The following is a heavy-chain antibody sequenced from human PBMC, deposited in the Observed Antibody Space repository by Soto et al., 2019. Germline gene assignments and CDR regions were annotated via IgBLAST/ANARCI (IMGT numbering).Heavy chain of an antibody. Sequence: SETLSLTCTVSGGSISSYYWSWIRQPPGKGLEWIGYIYHSGSSNYNPSLKSRVTILLDTSKNQLSLKLSSVTAADTAVYYCAKLRNGDKLTDDYWGQGTQVTVSS. D-gene: IGHD4-17*01. CDR2: IYHSGSS. CDR1: GGSISSYY. J-gene: IGHJ4*02. CDR3: AKLRNGDKLTDDY. V-gene: IGHV4-59*08.